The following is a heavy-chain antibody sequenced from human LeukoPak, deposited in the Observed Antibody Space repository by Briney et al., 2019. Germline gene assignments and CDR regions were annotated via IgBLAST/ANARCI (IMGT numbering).Heavy chain of an antibody. J-gene: IGHJ6*04. CDR1: GFTFISYW. Sequence: GGSLRLSCAASGFTFISYWMHWVRQAPGKGLVWVSRINGYGSSTDFADSVKGRFTISRDNAKNTLYLQMNSLRAEDTAVYYCARVSPGDVWGKGTTVTVSS. CDR3: ARVSPGDV. CDR2: INGYGSST. V-gene: IGHV3-74*01.